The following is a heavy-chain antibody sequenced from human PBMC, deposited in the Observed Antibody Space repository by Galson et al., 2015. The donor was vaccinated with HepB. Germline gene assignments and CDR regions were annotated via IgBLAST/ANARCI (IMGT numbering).Heavy chain of an antibody. CDR1: GFTFSSYA. CDR3: ARDRTPLTSVAGRDLDY. Sequence: SLRLSCAASGFTFSSYAMHWVRQAPGKGLEWVSSISGTTNYMYYADSVKGRFTISRDNAKNSLYLQMNSLRAEDTAMYYCARDRTPLTSVAGRDLDYWGQGTLVTVSS. D-gene: IGHD6-19*01. CDR2: ISGTTNYM. V-gene: IGHV3-21*01. J-gene: IGHJ4*02.